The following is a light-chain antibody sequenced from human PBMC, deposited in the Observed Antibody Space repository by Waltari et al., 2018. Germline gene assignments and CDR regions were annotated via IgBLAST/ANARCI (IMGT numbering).Light chain of an antibody. CDR1: RSDVGGYNY. Sequence: QSALTQPASVSGSPGQSITISCTGTRSDVGGYNYVSWYQQYSGKAPKLMIYDVSNRPSVVSRRYCGSKAGNTSSLTISGLQAEDEAYYYCSSYTTASARVFGGGTKLTVL. CDR3: SSYTTASARV. J-gene: IGLJ2*01. CDR2: DVS. V-gene: IGLV2-14*01.